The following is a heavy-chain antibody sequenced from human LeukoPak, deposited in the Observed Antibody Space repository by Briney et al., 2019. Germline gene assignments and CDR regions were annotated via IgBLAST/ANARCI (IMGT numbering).Heavy chain of an antibody. D-gene: IGHD3-3*01. J-gene: IGHJ4*02. CDR1: GFTFSSYA. CDR2: ISYDGSNK. Sequence: GGSLRLSCAASGFTFSSYATHWVRQAPGKGLEWVAVISYDGSNKYYADSVKGRFTISRDNSKNTLYLQMNSLRAEDTAVYYCARDAYYDFWSGSLRYYFDYWGQGTLVTVSS. V-gene: IGHV3-30-3*01. CDR3: ARDAYYDFWSGSLRYYFDY.